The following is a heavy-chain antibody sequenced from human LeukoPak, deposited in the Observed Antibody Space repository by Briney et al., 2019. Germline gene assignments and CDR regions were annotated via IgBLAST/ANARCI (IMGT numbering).Heavy chain of an antibody. CDR2: IKSNPDGGAA. D-gene: IGHD4-17*01. Sequence: GGSLRLSCAASSFTFSNAWMNWVRQAPGKGLEWVGRIKSNPDGGAADYAAPVKGRFTISRDDSKNTLYLQMNSLRADDTALYYCAKDSTTLTTIDYWGQGTLVTVSS. V-gene: IGHV3-15*07. J-gene: IGHJ4*02. CDR3: AKDSTTLTTIDY. CDR1: SFTFSNAW.